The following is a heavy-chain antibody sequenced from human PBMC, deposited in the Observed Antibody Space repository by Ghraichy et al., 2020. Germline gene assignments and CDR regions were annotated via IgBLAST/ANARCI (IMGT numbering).Heavy chain of an antibody. CDR3: AKGGGMATIYYDYHYYVDV. V-gene: IGHV3-23*01. CDR1: GFTFRSYA. Sequence: GGSLRLSCAASGFTFRSYAMSWVRQAPGKGLEWVSSISGSGGSTYYADSVKGRFTVSRDISKNTLYVQMNSLRAEDTAVYYCAKGGGMATIYYDYHYYVDVWGKGTTVTVS. J-gene: IGHJ6*03. D-gene: IGHD5-24*01. CDR2: ISGSGGST.